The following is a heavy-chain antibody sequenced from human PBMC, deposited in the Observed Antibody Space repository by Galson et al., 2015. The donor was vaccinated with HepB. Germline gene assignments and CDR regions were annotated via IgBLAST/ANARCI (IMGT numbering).Heavy chain of an antibody. CDR2: INHSGST. CDR3: ARVPYRAYYFDY. J-gene: IGHJ4*02. D-gene: IGHD5-12*01. Sequence: ETLSLTCAVYGGSFSGYYWSWIRQPPGKGLEWIGEINHSGSTNYNPSLKSRVTISVDTSKNQFSLKLSSVAAADTAVYYCARVPYRAYYFDYWGQGTLVTVSS. V-gene: IGHV4-34*01. CDR1: GGSFSGYY.